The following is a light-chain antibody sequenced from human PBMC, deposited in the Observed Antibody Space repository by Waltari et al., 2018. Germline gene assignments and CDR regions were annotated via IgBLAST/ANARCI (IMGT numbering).Light chain of an antibody. CDR3: SSYAGSNNLGV. CDR1: SSDVGSYNY. CDR2: DVS. V-gene: IGLV2-11*01. Sequence: QSALTQPRSVSGSPGQSVTISCTGTSSDVGSYNYVSWYQQHPGKAPKLMVYDVSKRPPGVPDRFSGSKSGNTASLTISGLQAEDEADYYCSSYAGSNNLGVFGGGTKLTVL. J-gene: IGLJ2*01.